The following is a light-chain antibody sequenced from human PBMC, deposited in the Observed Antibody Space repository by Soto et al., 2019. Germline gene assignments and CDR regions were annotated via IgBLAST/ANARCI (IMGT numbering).Light chain of an antibody. CDR2: DNN. V-gene: IGLV1-51*01. CDR3: GTWDGSLSSVV. J-gene: IGLJ2*01. Sequence: QSVLTQPPSVSAAPGQKVTISCSGSSSNIGNNYVSWYQQLPGTAPKLLIYDNNKRPSGIPDRFSGSKSGTSATLDITGLQTGDEADYYCGTWDGSLSSVVFGGGTKVTVL. CDR1: SSNIGNNY.